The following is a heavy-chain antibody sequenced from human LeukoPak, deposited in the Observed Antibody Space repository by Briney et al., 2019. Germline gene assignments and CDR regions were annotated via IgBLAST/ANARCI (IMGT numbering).Heavy chain of an antibody. CDR1: GFTFSSYW. Sequence: GGSLRLSCAASGFTFSSYWMHWVRQAPGKGLVWVSRIKSDGTGILYADFVEGRFTISRDNAKNALYLQMTSLRDEDTAVYYCVRGQTIDYWGQGILVTVSS. J-gene: IGHJ4*02. V-gene: IGHV3-74*01. CDR2: IKSDGTGI. CDR3: VRGQTIDY.